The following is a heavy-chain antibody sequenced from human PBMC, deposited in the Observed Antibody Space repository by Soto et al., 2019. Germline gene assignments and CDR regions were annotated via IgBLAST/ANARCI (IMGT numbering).Heavy chain of an antibody. J-gene: IGHJ5*02. CDR3: ARGAPPYWFGASRGSWFYP. Sequence: QVQLVQSGAEVKKPGASVKVSCKASGYTFTSYDINWVRQATGQGLELMGWMNPNSGNTGYAQKFQGRVSMTRNTYISTAYMELSRLGSEDTAVYYCARGAPPYWFGASRGSWFYPWGQGTLVTVSS. V-gene: IGHV1-8*01. CDR2: MNPNSGNT. CDR1: GYTFTSYD. D-gene: IGHD3-10*01.